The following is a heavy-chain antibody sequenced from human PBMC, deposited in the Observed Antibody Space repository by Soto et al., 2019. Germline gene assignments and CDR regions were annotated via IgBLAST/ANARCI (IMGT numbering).Heavy chain of an antibody. CDR1: GGSISGGGFS. J-gene: IGHJ4*02. V-gene: IGHV4-30-2*01. D-gene: IGHD3-10*01. Sequence: LSLTCAVSGGSISGGGFSWSWIRQPPGKGLEWIGYILHTGGTQYNPSLKSRVSMSVDKSKNQFSLHLTSVTAADTAVYYCARLQFGEGFDYWGQGALVTVSS. CDR3: ARLQFGEGFDY. CDR2: ILHTGGT.